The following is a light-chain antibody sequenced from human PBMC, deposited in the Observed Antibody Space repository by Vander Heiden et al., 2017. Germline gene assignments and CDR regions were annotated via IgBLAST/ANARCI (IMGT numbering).Light chain of an antibody. CDR3: QQYNNWPYT. CDR2: GAS. V-gene: IGKV3-15*01. Sequence: EIVMTQSPTTLSVSPGERATLSCRASQSVSSNLAWYQQKPGQAPRLLIYGASTRATGIPARFSSSGSGTEFTLTISSLQSEDFAVYYCQQYNNWPYTFGQGTKLEIK. J-gene: IGKJ2*01. CDR1: QSVSSN.